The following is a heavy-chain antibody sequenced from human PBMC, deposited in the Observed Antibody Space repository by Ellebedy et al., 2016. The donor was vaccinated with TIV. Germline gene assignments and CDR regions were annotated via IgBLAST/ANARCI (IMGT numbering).Heavy chain of an antibody. J-gene: IGHJ4*02. CDR2: IVAHNGNR. D-gene: IGHD3-16*02. Sequence: AASVKVSCKASAYALASDSISWVRQAPGQGLEWLGGIVAHNGNRYYKKSLQDSVTVTTDTSTNTAYMELRSLTSDDTAVYYCATSATFIERCRADYWGQGTLVTVSS. V-gene: IGHV1-18*04. CDR1: AYALASDS. CDR3: ATSATFIERCRADY.